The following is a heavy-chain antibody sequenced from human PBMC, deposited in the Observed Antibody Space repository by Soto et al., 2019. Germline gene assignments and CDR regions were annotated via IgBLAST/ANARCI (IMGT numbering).Heavy chain of an antibody. CDR2: ISYDGSNK. Sequence: GGSLRLSCAASGFTFSNAWINWVRQAPGKGLEWVAVISYDGSNKYYADSVKGRFTISRDNSKNTLYLQMNSLRAEDTAVYYCAKGYYSYDSSGYFSYWGQGTLVTVSS. CDR3: AKGYYSYDSSGYFSY. CDR1: GFTFSNAW. V-gene: IGHV3-30*18. D-gene: IGHD3-22*01. J-gene: IGHJ4*02.